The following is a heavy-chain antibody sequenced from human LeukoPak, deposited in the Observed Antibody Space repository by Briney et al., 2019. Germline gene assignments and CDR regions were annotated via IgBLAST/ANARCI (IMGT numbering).Heavy chain of an antibody. Sequence: PGGSLRLSCAASGFTFTTYAMSWVRQAPGKGLEWVSSISKDGDYTYYADSVKGRFSVSRDNSQNTLYLQIKSLRAEDTAMYYCAKSMSTHYRGFFDYWGQGTLVTVSS. CDR1: GFTFTTYA. CDR3: AKSMSTHYRGFFDY. D-gene: IGHD5/OR15-5a*01. CDR2: ISKDGDYT. V-gene: IGHV3-23*01. J-gene: IGHJ4*02.